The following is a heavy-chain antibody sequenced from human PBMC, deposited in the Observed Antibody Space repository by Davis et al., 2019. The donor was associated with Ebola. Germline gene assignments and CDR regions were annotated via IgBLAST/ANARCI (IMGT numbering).Heavy chain of an antibody. CDR3: VRFGHGAY. J-gene: IGHJ4*02. Sequence: PSETLSLTCTVSGGSILTSSYFWGWIRQPPGKGLEWIGSIYYTGNTYYNPSLMSRATVSADTSKNLFSLMLRSVTAADTAVYYCVRFGHGAYWGQGILVTVSS. D-gene: IGHD3-16*01. V-gene: IGHV4-39*07. CDR2: IYYTGNT. CDR1: GGSILTSSYF.